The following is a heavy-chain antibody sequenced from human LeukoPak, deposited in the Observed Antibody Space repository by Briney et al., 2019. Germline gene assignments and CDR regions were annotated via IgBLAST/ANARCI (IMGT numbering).Heavy chain of an antibody. J-gene: IGHJ4*02. Sequence: SETLSLTCTVSGGSISSYYWSWIRRPPGKGLEWIGYIYYSGSINYNPSLKSRVTISVDTSKNQFSLKLSSVTAADTAVYYCARELTGTFDYWGQGTLVTVSS. D-gene: IGHD7-27*01. CDR1: GGSISSYY. CDR2: IYYSGSI. CDR3: ARELTGTFDY. V-gene: IGHV4-59*01.